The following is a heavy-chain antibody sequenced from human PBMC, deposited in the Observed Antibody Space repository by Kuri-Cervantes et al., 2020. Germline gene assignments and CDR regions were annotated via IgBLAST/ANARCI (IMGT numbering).Heavy chain of an antibody. D-gene: IGHD1-1*01. CDR1: GGTFSSYT. Sequence: SVKVSCKASGGTFSSYTISWVRQAPGQGLEWMGRIIPILGIANYAQKFQGRVTITADKSASTAYMELSSLRSEDTAMYYCAREEVFWNAFDIWGQGTMVTVSS. CDR3: AREEVFWNAFDI. J-gene: IGHJ3*02. CDR2: IIPILGIA. V-gene: IGHV1-69*04.